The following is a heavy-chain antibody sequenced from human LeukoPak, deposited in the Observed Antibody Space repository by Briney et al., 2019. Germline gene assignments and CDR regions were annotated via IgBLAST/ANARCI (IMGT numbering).Heavy chain of an antibody. CDR1: GFTFSYYI. V-gene: IGHV3-64D*09. Sequence: GSLRLSCSASGFTFSYYIMHWVRQAPGKGLETVSAITGNGDIPYYGDSVKGRFTISRDNSKNTLYLQMSSLRTEDTAMYYCARRDDNSAYDYWGQGTLVTVSS. J-gene: IGHJ4*02. CDR2: ITGNGDIP. D-gene: IGHD5-24*01. CDR3: ARRDDNSAYDY.